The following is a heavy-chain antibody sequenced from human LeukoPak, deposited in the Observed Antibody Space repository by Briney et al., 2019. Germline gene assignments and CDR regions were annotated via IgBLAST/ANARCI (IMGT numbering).Heavy chain of an antibody. CDR3: ARDTSEADLDPYYYDSSGYYLRGIIGY. CDR1: GYTFTGYY. V-gene: IGHV1-2*02. D-gene: IGHD3-22*01. J-gene: IGHJ4*02. Sequence: AASVKVSCKASGYTFTGYYMHWVRQAPGQGLEWMGWINPNSGGTNYAQKFQGRVTMTRDTSISTAYMELSRLRSDDTAVYYCARDTSEADLDPYYYDSSGYYLRGIIGYWGQGTLVTVSS. CDR2: INPNSGGT.